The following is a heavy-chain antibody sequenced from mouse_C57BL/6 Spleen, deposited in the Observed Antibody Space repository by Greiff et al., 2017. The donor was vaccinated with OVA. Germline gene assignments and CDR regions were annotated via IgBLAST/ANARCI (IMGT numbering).Heavy chain of an antibody. J-gene: IGHJ3*01. CDR3: ARKNNYSNYGFAY. V-gene: IGHV2-2*01. CDR1: GFSLTSYG. CDR2: IWRGGST. D-gene: IGHD2-5*01. Sequence: QVQLQQSGPGLVQPSQSLSITCTVSGFSLTSYGVHWVRQSPGKGLEWLGVIWRGGSTDYNAAFISRLSISKDNSKSQVFFKMNSLQADDTAIYYCARKNNYSNYGFAYWGQGTLVTVSA.